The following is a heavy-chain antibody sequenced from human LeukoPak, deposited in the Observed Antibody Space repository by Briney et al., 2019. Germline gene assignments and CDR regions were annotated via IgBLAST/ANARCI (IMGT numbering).Heavy chain of an antibody. Sequence: GGSLRLSCAASGFTFDDYAMHWVRQAPGKGLEWVSGISWNSGSIGYADSVKGRFTISRDNAKNSLYPQMNSLRAEDTALYYCAKSLQRVGATGFDYWGQGTLVTVSS. V-gene: IGHV3-9*01. CDR2: ISWNSGSI. D-gene: IGHD1-26*01. CDR3: AKSLQRVGATGFDY. CDR1: GFTFDDYA. J-gene: IGHJ4*02.